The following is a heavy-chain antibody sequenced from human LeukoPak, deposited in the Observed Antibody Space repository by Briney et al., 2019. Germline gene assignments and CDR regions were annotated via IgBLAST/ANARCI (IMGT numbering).Heavy chain of an antibody. CDR1: GFTFSSYA. Sequence: GGSLRLSCAASGFTFSSYAMSGFRQAPGEGLEWVSAISGSGGSTYYADSVKGRFTISRDNSKNTLYLQMNSLRAEDTAVYYCAKEFGVPAAAEFDYWGQGPLVTVSS. V-gene: IGHV3-23*01. CDR2: ISGSGGST. CDR3: AKEFGVPAAAEFDY. J-gene: IGHJ4*02. D-gene: IGHD2-2*01.